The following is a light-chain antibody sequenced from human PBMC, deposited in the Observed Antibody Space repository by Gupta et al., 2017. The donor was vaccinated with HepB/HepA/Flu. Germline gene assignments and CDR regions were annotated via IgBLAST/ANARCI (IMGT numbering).Light chain of an antibody. Sequence: QSVLTQPPSASGTPGQSVTISCAGSSSTIGTNTINWYQQLQGTAPKLFIYSNNQRPSGVPDRISGSKSGTSAALAISGLQSEDEAAYYCAAWDDSLTGWLFGGGTKLTVL. CDR1: SSTIGTNT. CDR3: AAWDDSLTGWL. CDR2: SNN. V-gene: IGLV1-44*01. J-gene: IGLJ3*02.